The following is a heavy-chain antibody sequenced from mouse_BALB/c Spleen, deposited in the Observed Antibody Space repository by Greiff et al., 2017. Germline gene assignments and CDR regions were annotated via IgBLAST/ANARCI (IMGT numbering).Heavy chain of an antibody. CDR3: AREGITSPFAY. CDR2: IDPSDSET. CDR1: GYSFTSYW. Sequence: VQLQQSGPQLVRPGASVKISCKASGYSFTSYWMHWVKQRPGQGLEWIGMIDPSDSETRLNQKFKDKATLTVDKSSSTAYMQLSSPTSEDSAVYYCAREGITSPFAYWGQGTLVTVSA. D-gene: IGHD2-4*01. J-gene: IGHJ3*01. V-gene: IGHV1S127*01.